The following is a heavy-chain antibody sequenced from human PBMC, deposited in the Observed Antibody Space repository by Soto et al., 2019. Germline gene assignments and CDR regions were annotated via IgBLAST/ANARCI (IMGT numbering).Heavy chain of an antibody. Sequence: EVQLLESGGGWVQPGGSLRLSCAASGFTFSSYAMSWVRQAPGRGLEWVSAISGSGGSTYYADSVKGRFTISRDNSKNTLYLQMNSLRAEDTAVYYCAKRAGDFWSGYCGYWGQGTLVTVSS. CDR1: GFTFSSYA. CDR3: AKRAGDFWSGYCGY. D-gene: IGHD3-3*01. CDR2: ISGSGGST. V-gene: IGHV3-23*01. J-gene: IGHJ4*02.